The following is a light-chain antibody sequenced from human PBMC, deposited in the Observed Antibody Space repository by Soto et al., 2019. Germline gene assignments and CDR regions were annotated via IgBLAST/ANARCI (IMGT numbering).Light chain of an antibody. V-gene: IGLV1-44*01. J-gene: IGLJ1*01. CDR2: TTN. CDR1: SSNIGTSS. Sequence: QAVVTQPHSASGTPGQRVTISCSGSSSNIGTSSVHWFQQLPGTAPKLLISTTNQRPSGVAERFSGSKSGTSASLAISGLQSEDEADYYCAAWDDSLNGHVFGTGTKLTVL. CDR3: AAWDDSLNGHV.